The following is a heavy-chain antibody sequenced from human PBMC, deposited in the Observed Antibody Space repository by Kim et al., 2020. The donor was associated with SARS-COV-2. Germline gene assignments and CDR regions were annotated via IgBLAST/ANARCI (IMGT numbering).Heavy chain of an antibody. J-gene: IGHJ5*02. CDR1: GFTLSGYW. Sequence: GGSLRLSCVASGFTLSGYWMNWVRQAPGKGLVWVSRINSDGRRTNYADAVKGRFTVSRDNAKNTLYLQMNSLRAEDTAVYCCTRGSAGSGYGWWFDPWGQGARVSV. V-gene: IGHV3-74*01. CDR2: INSDGRRT. CDR3: TRGSAGSGYGWWFDP. D-gene: IGHD5-12*01.